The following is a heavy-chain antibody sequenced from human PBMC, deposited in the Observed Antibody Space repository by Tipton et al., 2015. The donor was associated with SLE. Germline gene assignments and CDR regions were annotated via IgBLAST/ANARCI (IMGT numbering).Heavy chain of an antibody. CDR1: GGSISSQY. Sequence: TLSLTCTVSGGSISSQYWSWIRQPPGKGLEWIGYIYYSGNTHYNPSLQSRVTISVDTSKNQFSLKLSSVTAADTAVYYCARLRGLLFAFDIWGQGTMVTVSS. D-gene: IGHD3-10*01. CDR3: ARLRGLLFAFDI. J-gene: IGHJ3*02. V-gene: IGHV4-59*08. CDR2: IYYSGNT.